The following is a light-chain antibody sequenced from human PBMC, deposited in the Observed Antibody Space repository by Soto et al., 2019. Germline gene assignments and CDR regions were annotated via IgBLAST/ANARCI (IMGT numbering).Light chain of an antibody. CDR3: QQSYKMPS. J-gene: IGKJ5*01. CDR2: ATS. Sequence: EIPLTQSPSSLAASVGDRLTLTCRASRNVSIYLNWYQHKPGKGPTLLIHATSNLQIGVPSRFSGSGSGTEFTLTISSLEPEDFGTYYCQQSYKMPSFFQGTRLVIK. CDR1: RNVSIY. V-gene: IGKV1-39*01.